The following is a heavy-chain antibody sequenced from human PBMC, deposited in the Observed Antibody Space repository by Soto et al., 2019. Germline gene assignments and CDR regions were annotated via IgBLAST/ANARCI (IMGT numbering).Heavy chain of an antibody. D-gene: IGHD4-4*01. CDR1: CGSISSSSYY. Sequence: PSETLSLTCTVSCGSISSSSYYWGWIRQPPGKGLEWIGSIYYSGSTYYNPSLKSRATISVDTSKNQFSLKLSSVTAADTAVYYCARAGVNYQPVQNWFDPWGQGTLVTVSS. CDR3: ARAGVNYQPVQNWFDP. J-gene: IGHJ5*02. V-gene: IGHV4-39*01. CDR2: IYYSGST.